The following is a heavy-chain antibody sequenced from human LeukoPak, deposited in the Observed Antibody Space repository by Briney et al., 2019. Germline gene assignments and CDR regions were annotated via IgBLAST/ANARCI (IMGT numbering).Heavy chain of an antibody. CDR3: AREHCSGGSCYSDP. V-gene: IGHV3-74*01. Sequence: PGGSLRLSCAASGFTFSSYWMHWVRQAPGMGLVWVSRINSDGSSTGYADSVKGRFTIARDNAKNMLYLQMNSLRAEDTAAYYCAREHCSGGSCYSDPWGQGTLVTVSS. CDR1: GFTFSSYW. D-gene: IGHD2-15*01. CDR2: INSDGSST. J-gene: IGHJ5*02.